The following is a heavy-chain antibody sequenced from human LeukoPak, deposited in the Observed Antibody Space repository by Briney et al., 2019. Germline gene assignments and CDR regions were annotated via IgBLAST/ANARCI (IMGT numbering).Heavy chain of an antibody. CDR2: INSDGGTT. V-gene: IGHV3-74*01. CDR1: GFTFSSYW. Sequence: PGGSLRLSCAASGFTFSSYWMHWVRQVPGRGLVWVSRINSDGGTTSYADSVKGRFTISRDNAKNTLYLQMNSLRADDTAVYYCARGGVAGGMDVWGQGTTVTVSS. J-gene: IGHJ6*02. CDR3: ARGGVAGGMDV. D-gene: IGHD6-19*01.